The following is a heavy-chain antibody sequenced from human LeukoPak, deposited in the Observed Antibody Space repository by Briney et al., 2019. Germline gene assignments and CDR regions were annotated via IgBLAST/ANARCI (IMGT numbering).Heavy chain of an antibody. D-gene: IGHD2-2*01. CDR1: GGSIRSHY. Sequence: SETLSLPCTVSGGSIRSHYWRWIRQPPGTGLEWIGYISYSGSTNYIFSLKSRATISIDTSKNQFSLNLNSVTAADTDVYFCARHVPGLYCSNTSCNPKMWLDPWAREPWSPSPQ. CDR3: ARHVPGLYCSNTSCNPKMWLDP. J-gene: IGHJ5*02. V-gene: IGHV4-59*08. CDR2: ISYSGST.